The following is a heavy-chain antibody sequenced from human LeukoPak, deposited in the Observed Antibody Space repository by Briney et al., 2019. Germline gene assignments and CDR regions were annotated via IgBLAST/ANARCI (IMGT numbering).Heavy chain of an antibody. CDR1: GGSFSGYY. J-gene: IGHJ4*02. CDR2: INHSGST. D-gene: IGHD1-26*01. V-gene: IGHV4-34*01. CDR3: ARKYSAPQQYKRYSGSNWGNFDY. Sequence: PSETLSLTCAVYGGSFSGYYWSWIRQPPGKGLEWIGEINHSGSTNYNPSLKSRVTISVDTSKNQFSLKLSSVTAADTAVYYCARKYSAPQQYKRYSGSNWGNFDYWGQGTLVTVSS.